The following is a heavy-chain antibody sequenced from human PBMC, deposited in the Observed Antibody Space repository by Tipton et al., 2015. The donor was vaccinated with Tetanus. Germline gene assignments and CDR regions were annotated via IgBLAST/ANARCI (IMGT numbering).Heavy chain of an antibody. CDR2: INHSGST. V-gene: IGHV4-34*01. CDR3: ARKKYSSYFDY. Sequence: GLVKPSETLSLTCAVYGGSFSGYYWSWIRQPPGKGLEWIGEINHSGSTNYNPSLKSRVTISVDTSKNQFSLKLSSVTAADTAVYYCARKKYSSYFDYWGQGTLVTVSS. CDR1: GGSFSGYY. J-gene: IGHJ4*02. D-gene: IGHD6-6*01.